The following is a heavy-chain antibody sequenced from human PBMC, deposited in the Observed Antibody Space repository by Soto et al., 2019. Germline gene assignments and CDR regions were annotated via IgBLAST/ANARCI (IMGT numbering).Heavy chain of an antibody. Sequence: PGGSLRLSCAASGFTFRSYTMNWVRQAPGKGLEWVSYIRSATSTISYADSVRGRFSSSTDNAKNSLYLQMNSLRDEDTAVYYCARDYLYAFDVWGQGTMVTVSS. J-gene: IGHJ3*01. CDR2: IRSATSTI. CDR3: ARDYLYAFDV. V-gene: IGHV3-48*02. CDR1: GFTFRSYT.